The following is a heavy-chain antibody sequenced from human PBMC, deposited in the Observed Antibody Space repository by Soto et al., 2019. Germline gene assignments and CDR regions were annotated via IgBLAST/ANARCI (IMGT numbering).Heavy chain of an antibody. V-gene: IGHV4-30-2*01. CDR1: GGSISSGGYS. J-gene: IGHJ3*02. CDR2: IYHSGST. Sequence: QLQLQESGSGLVKPSQTLSLTCAVSGGSISSGGYSWSWIRQPPGKGLEWIGYIYHSGSTYYNPAPMCRVTTSVDRSKNQFSLRLSSVAAADTAVYYCARTPDIWGQGTMVTVSS. CDR3: ARTPDI.